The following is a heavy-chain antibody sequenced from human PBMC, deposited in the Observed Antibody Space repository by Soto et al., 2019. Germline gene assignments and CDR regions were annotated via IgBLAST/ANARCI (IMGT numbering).Heavy chain of an antibody. CDR2: ISIRGGDE. CDR1: GFTFSSDA. Sequence: QVQLVESGGGVVQPGKSLRLSCAASGFTFSSDAMHCARQAPGKGLEWVTVISIRGGDEYYAESVRGRFTISRDDSKNTLYLQMDSLRVEDTAIYYCARGTIIARQHLDYWGQGTLVTVSS. CDR3: ARGTIIARQHLDY. J-gene: IGHJ4*02. V-gene: IGHV3-30*03. D-gene: IGHD1-1*01.